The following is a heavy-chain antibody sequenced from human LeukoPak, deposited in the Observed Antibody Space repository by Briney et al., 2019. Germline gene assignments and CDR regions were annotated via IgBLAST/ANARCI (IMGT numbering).Heavy chain of an antibody. CDR3: AREMSGFFDY. D-gene: IGHD5-12*01. CDR2: IYTSGTT. CDR1: GGSVRRGNYY. V-gene: IGHV4-61*02. Sequence: PSETLSLTCTVSGGSVRRGNYYWTWIRQPAGSGLEWIGRIYTSGTTDYNPSLRTRVTISVDASRNQFSLNLSSVTAADTAVYYCAREMSGFFDYWGQGTLVTVSS. J-gene: IGHJ4*02.